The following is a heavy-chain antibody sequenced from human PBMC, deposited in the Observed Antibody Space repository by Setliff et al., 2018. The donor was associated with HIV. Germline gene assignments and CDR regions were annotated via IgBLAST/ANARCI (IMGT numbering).Heavy chain of an antibody. CDR1: GFTFSTYW. J-gene: IGHJ2*01. CDR2: INNDVNSI. D-gene: IGHD6-19*01. CDR3: ARDPTWGSGWYLDL. V-gene: IGHV3-74*01. Sequence: GSLRLSCAASGFTFSTYWMHWVRQAPGKGLVWVARINNDVNSIRYADSVKGRFTISRDNAKNTLYLQMDSLSAEDTAVYYGARDPTWGSGWYLDLWGRGTLVTVSS.